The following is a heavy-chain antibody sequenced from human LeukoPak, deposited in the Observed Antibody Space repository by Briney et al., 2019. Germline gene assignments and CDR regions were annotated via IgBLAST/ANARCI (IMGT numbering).Heavy chain of an antibody. CDR1: GFSFSKFG. D-gene: IGHD4-17*01. CDR2: IKQDGSEK. V-gene: IGHV3-7*04. Sequence: GGSLRLSCTASGFSFSKFGMGWVRQAPGKGLEWVANIKQDGSEKYYVDSVKGRFTISRDNAKNSLYLQMNSLRAEDTAVYYCARDDYGDFADYWGQGTLVTVSS. J-gene: IGHJ4*02. CDR3: ARDDYGDFADY.